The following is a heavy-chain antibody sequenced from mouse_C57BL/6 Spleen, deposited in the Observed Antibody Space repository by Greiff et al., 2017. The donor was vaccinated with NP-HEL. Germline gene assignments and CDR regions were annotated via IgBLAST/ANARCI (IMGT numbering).Heavy chain of an antibody. CDR2: IRNKANGYTT. CDR3: ARPPMGHWYFDV. CDR1: GFTFTDYY. Sequence: EVMLVESGGGLVQPGGSLSLSCAASGFTFTDYYMSWVRQPPGKALEWLGFIRNKANGYTTEYSASVKGRFTISRDNSQSILYLQMNALRAEDSATYYCARPPMGHWYFDVWGTGTTVTVSS. D-gene: IGHD2-3*01. J-gene: IGHJ1*03. V-gene: IGHV7-3*01.